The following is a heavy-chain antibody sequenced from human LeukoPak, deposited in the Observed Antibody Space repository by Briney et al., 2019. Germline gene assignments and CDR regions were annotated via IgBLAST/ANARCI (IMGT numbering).Heavy chain of an antibody. V-gene: IGHV3-74*01. CDR2: INTFGTTA. J-gene: IGHJ4*02. CDR3: VRDNAYKFDY. Sequence: GGSLRLSCAVSGFTFSSYWMNWVRQVPGKGLVRVSHINTFGTTATYADSVKGRFTISRDNANNTLYLQMNSLRVEDTAVYYCVRDNAYKFDYWGQGTLVTVSS. D-gene: IGHD5-24*01. CDR1: GFTFSSYW.